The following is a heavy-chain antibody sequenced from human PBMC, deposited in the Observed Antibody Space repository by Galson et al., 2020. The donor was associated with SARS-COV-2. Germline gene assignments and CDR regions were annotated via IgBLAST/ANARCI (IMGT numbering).Heavy chain of an antibody. CDR3: AKDFQFTIFGVVPTPFDY. CDR2: NTKGGRNK. D-gene: IGHD3-3*01. Sequence: GALRLPWAAPGINFRKHCKALVPPAPSKGAEGGTINTKGGRNKYNADSVKGRFTISRDNSKNTLHLQMNSLRAEDTAVYYCAKDFQFTIFGVVPTPFDYWGQGTLVTVSS. V-gene: IGHV3-30*18. CDR1: GINFRKHC. J-gene: IGHJ4*02.